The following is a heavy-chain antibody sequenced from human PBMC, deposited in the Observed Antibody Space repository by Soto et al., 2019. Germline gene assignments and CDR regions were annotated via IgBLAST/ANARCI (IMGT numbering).Heavy chain of an antibody. V-gene: IGHV3-48*04. CDR3: VKDVDK. CDR1: GFSFSSYS. Sequence: EVQLVESGGGLVHPGGSLRLSCAAHGFSFSSYSMNWVRQAPGKGLEWVSYITSSGSNTNYADSVKGRFTISRDNANTTLFLQINCLRAEDTAIYYCVKDVDKWGQGTLVTVSS. CDR2: ITSSGSNT. J-gene: IGHJ4*02. D-gene: IGHD2-15*01.